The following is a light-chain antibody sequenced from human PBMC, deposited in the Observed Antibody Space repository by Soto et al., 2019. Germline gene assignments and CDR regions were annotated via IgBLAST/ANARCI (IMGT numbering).Light chain of an antibody. Sequence: QSVLTQPPSASGTPGQRVTISCSGSSSNIGSSTVNWYQHLPGTAPKLLIYSNNARSSGVPDRFSCSKSGTSASLAISGLQSEDEADYYCAAWDDSLNGVEFGGGTKLTVL. V-gene: IGLV1-44*01. CDR1: SSNIGSST. J-gene: IGLJ2*01. CDR2: SNN. CDR3: AAWDDSLNGVE.